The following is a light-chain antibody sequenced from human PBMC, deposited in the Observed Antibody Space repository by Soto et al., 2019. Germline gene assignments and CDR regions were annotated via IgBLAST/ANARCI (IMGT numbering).Light chain of an antibody. Sequence: EIVMTQSPATLSVSPGERATLSCRASQSVGSSLAWYQEKPGQAPRLLIYGASTRATGIPARFSGSGSGTEFTLTISSLQSEDFAVYYCQQYNNWPPWTFGQGTKV. CDR1: QSVGSS. V-gene: IGKV3-15*01. CDR2: GAS. CDR3: QQYNNWPPWT. J-gene: IGKJ1*01.